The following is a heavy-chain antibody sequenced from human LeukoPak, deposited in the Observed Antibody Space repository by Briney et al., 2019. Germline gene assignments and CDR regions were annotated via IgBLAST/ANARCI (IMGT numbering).Heavy chain of an antibody. CDR1: GGSISSYY. J-gene: IGHJ3*02. CDR2: IAYNGIP. Sequence: SETLSLTCTVSGGSISSYYWSWIRQSPGKGLEWIGYIAYNGIPNYNPSLKSRLTISRDTSKNQFSLNLSSVTAADTAVYYCARDRGLSSGFPGDAFDIWGQGTMVTVSS. D-gene: IGHD3-22*01. CDR3: ARDRGLSSGFPGDAFDI. V-gene: IGHV4-59*01.